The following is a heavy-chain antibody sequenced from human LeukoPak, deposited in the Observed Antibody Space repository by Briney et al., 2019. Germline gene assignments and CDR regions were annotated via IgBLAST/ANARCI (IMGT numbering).Heavy chain of an antibody. J-gene: IGHJ4*02. D-gene: IGHD1-26*01. CDR3: GRWTWETRSKTFDY. CDR1: GDSISSNHW. CDR2: THHSGTT. Sequence: PSGTLSLTCDVSGDSISSNHWWCWVRQPPGKGLEWIGETHHSGTTNYNPSLKSRVTISIDKSKNQFSLRLTSVTAADTAVYYCGRWTWETRSKTFDYWGQGTLVTVSS. V-gene: IGHV4-4*02.